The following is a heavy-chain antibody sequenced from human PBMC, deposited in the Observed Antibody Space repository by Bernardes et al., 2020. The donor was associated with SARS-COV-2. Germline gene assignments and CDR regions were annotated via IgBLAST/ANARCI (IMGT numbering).Heavy chain of an antibody. D-gene: IGHD2-15*01. J-gene: IGHJ4*02. Sequence: GGSLRLSCAASGFTFIDYAMAWVRQAPGRGLDWVSTISGSGGSTYYADSVTGRFSISRDSSKNTLYLQMNTLRAEDTAVYYCAKLVVESGSSRFGRWGQGTLVTVSS. CDR2: ISGSGGST. V-gene: IGHV3-23*01. CDR3: AKLVVESGSSRFGR. CDR1: GFTFIDYA.